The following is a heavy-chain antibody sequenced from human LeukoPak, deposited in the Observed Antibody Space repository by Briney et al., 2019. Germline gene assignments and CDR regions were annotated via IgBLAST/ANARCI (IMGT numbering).Heavy chain of an antibody. D-gene: IGHD2-2*01. J-gene: IGHJ4*02. Sequence: AGGSLRLSCAASGFTFSSYSMNWVRQAPGKGLEWVSSISSSSSYIYYADSVKGRFTISRDNAKDSLYLQMNSLRAEDTAVYYCARDLPLGYCSSTSCYDPQDYWGQGTLVTVSS. CDR3: ARDLPLGYCSSTSCYDPQDY. CDR1: GFTFSSYS. CDR2: ISSSSSYI. V-gene: IGHV3-21*01.